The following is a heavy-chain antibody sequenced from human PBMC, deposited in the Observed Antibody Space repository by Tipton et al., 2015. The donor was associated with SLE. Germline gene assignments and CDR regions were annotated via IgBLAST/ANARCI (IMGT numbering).Heavy chain of an antibody. CDR2: IYTSGST. CDR1: DGSISDYY. D-gene: IGHD6-13*01. CDR3: AKNGGSSSWYYYAMDV. V-gene: IGHV4-4*07. Sequence: TLSLTCTVSDGSISDYYWTWIRQPAGEGLEWIGRIYTSGSTNYNPSLKSRVTMSVDTSKNQFSLKLSSVTAADTAVYYCAKNGGSSSWYYYAMDVWGQGTTVTVSS. J-gene: IGHJ6*02.